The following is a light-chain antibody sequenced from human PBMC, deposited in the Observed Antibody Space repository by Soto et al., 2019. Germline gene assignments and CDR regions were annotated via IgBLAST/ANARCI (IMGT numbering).Light chain of an antibody. CDR1: ISDVGGYNY. Sequence: QSALTQPASVSGSPGQSITISCTGTISDVGGYNYVSWYQHHPGKAPTLIIYEVSNRPSGVSNRFSGSKSGNTASLTISGLQAEDEADYYCSSYAGSLSLYVFGPGTKVTGL. CDR2: EVS. V-gene: IGLV2-14*01. J-gene: IGLJ1*01. CDR3: SSYAGSLSLYV.